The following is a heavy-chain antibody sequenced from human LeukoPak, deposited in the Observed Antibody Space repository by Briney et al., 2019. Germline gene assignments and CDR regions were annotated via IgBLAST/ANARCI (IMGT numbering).Heavy chain of an antibody. V-gene: IGHV1-69*04. D-gene: IGHD3-3*01. CDR3: ARETIFGVVQGYFDY. CDR1: GGTFSSYT. CDR2: IIPILGIA. J-gene: IGHJ4*02. Sequence: ASVKVSCKASGGTFSSYTISWVRQAPGQGLEWIGRIIPILGIANYAQKFQGRVTITADKSTSTAYMELSSLRSEDTAVYYCARETIFGVVQGYFDYWGQGTLVTVSS.